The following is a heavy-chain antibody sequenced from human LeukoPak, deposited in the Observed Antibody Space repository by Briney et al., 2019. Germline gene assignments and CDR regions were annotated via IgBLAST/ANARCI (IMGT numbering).Heavy chain of an antibody. D-gene: IGHD3-3*01. J-gene: IGHJ6*03. CDR2: FDPEDGET. CDR1: GYTLKELS. Sequence: GASVKVSCKVSGYTLKELSMHWVRQAPGKGLQWMGGFDPEDGETIYAQRFQGRVTMTEDTSTDTAYMELSSLRSEDTAVYYCARDAFYDSIPVYYMDVWGKGTTVTVSS. CDR3: ARDAFYDSIPVYYMDV. V-gene: IGHV1-24*01.